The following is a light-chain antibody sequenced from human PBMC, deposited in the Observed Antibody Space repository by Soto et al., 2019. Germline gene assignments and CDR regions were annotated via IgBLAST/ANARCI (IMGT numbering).Light chain of an antibody. CDR3: GTWDSSLSVVL. CDR1: SSNIGNNY. Sequence: QSVLTQPPSVSAAPGQKVTISCSGSSSNIGNNYVSWNQQLPGTAPKLLIYDDNKRPSGIPDRFSGSKSGTSATLGITGLQTGDEADYYCGTWDSSLSVVLFGGGTKLTVL. V-gene: IGLV1-51*01. J-gene: IGLJ2*01. CDR2: DDN.